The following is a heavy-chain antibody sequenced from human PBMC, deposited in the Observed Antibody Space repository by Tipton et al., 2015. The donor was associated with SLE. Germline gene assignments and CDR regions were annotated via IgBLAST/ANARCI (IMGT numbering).Heavy chain of an antibody. V-gene: IGHV4-61*09. CDR3: ARTVAVAAEGYVDY. J-gene: IGHJ4*02. D-gene: IGHD6-19*01. Sequence: TLSLTCTVSGGSLSSGRYYWSWIRQPAGKGLGWIGHIYTSGSTNYNPSLKSRVTMSVDTSKNQFSLKLSSVTAADTAVYYCARTVAVAAEGYVDYWGQGTLVTVSS. CDR2: IYTSGST. CDR1: GGSLSSGRYY.